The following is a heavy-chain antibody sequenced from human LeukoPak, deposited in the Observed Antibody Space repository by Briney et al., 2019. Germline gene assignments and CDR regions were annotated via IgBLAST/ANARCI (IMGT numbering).Heavy chain of an antibody. D-gene: IGHD3-3*02. CDR1: GFTFSSYA. V-gene: IGHV3-23*01. Sequence: GGSLRLSCAASGFTFSSYAMNWVRQAPGKGLEWVSTISGGGDSTYYAGSVKGRFTISRDNSKNTVYLQMNGLRAEDTAIYYCAKDRGIFDAFDIWGQGTVVTVSS. CDR3: AKDRGIFDAFDI. J-gene: IGHJ3*02. CDR2: ISGGGDST.